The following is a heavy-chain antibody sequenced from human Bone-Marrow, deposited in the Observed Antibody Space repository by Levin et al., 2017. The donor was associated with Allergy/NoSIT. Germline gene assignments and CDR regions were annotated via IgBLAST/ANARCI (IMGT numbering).Heavy chain of an antibody. CDR2: INPSGGST. CDR1: GYTFTSYY. D-gene: IGHD6-13*01. Sequence: GESLKISCKASGYTFTSYYMHWVRQAPGQGLEWMGIINPSGGSTSYAQKFQGRVTMTRDTSTSTVYMELSSLRSEDTAVYYCARELAAAAGSGAFDSWGQGTMVTVSS. J-gene: IGHJ3*02. CDR3: ARELAAAAGSGAFDS. V-gene: IGHV1-46*01.